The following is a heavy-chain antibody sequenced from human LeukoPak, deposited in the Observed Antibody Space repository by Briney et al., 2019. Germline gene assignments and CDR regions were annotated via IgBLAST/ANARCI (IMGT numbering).Heavy chain of an antibody. V-gene: IGHV5-51*01. CDR1: GYSFTSYW. J-gene: IGHJ4*02. CDR3: ARRASYYYDSSGYYYDDGIYFDY. Sequence: GESLKISCKGSGYSFTSYWIGWVRQMPGKGLEWMGIIYPGDSDTRYSPSFQGQVTTSADKSISTAYLQWSSLKASDTAMYYCARRASYYYDSSGYYYDDGIYFDYWGQGTLVTVSS. CDR2: IYPGDSDT. D-gene: IGHD3-22*01.